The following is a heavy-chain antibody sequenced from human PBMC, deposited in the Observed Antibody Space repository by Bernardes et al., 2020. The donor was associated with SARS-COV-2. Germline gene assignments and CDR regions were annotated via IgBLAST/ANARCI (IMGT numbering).Heavy chain of an antibody. J-gene: IGHJ4*02. CDR2: IYYSGST. CDR1: GGSISSSSYY. Sequence: SETLSLTCTVSGGSISSSSYYWGWIRQPPGKGLEWIGSIYYSGSTYYNPSLKSRVTISVDTSKNQFSLKLSSVTAADTAVYYCASGELLLFDLFGYWGQGTLVTVSS. D-gene: IGHD2-15*01. V-gene: IGHV4-39*01. CDR3: ASGELLLFDLFGY.